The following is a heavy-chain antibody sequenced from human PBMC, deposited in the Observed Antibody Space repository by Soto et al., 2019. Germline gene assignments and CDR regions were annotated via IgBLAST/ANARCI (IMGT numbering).Heavy chain of an antibody. V-gene: IGHV3-74*01. CDR3: ARGWFGPDV. J-gene: IGHJ6*04. D-gene: IGHD3-10*01. CDR2: IDNAGTDS. Sequence: EVQLVESGGGLVQPGGSLRLSCAASGFTLSGRSMHWVRQAPGKGLVWVSGIDNAGTDSTYADSVKGRFTSSRDNAKNMLYLQMNGLRVEDTAVSYCARGWFGPDVWGKGTTVTVSS. CDR1: GFTLSGRS.